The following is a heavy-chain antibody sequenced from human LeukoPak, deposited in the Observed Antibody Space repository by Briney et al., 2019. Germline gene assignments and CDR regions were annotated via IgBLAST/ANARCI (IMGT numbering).Heavy chain of an antibody. J-gene: IGHJ4*02. CDR3: ARDDSGSYYGTSNRYFDY. Sequence: GASVKVSCKASGYTFTSYGISWVRQAPGQGLEWMGWISAYNGNTNYAQKLQGGVTMTTDTSTSTAYMELRSLRSDDTAVYYCARDDSGSYYGTSNRYFDYWGQGTLVTVSS. CDR2: ISAYNGNT. D-gene: IGHD1-26*01. CDR1: GYTFTSYG. V-gene: IGHV1-18*01.